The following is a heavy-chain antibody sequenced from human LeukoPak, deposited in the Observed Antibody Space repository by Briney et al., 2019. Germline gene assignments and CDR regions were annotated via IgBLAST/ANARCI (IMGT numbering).Heavy chain of an antibody. V-gene: IGHV4-39*01. J-gene: IGHJ4*02. CDR3: ARLRAYYYDSSGYYNFDF. D-gene: IGHD3-22*01. CDR2: ISYSGRT. CDR1: GGSISSSSFY. Sequence: SETLSLTCTVSGGSISSSSFYWGWIRQPPGKGLECIGRISYSGRTYYNPSLQSRVTISVDTSKNQFSLRPSSVTAADTAVYYCARLRAYYYDSSGYYNFDFWGQGTLVTVSS.